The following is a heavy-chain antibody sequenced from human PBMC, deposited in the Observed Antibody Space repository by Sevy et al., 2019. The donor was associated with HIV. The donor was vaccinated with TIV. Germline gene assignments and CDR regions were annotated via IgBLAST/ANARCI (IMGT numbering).Heavy chain of an antibody. CDR3: ARDPFHCLRGCF. D-gene: IGHD2-21*02. V-gene: IGHV3-11*01. CDR2: ISGGGATI. Sequence: GGSLRLSCAASGLALSDYYMAWIRQAPGKGLEWVSYISGGGATIYYADSVKGRFTISRANAKATLHLQMNSLGVDDTAVYFCARDPFHCLRGCFWGQGTQVTVSS. J-gene: IGHJ4*02. CDR1: GLALSDYY.